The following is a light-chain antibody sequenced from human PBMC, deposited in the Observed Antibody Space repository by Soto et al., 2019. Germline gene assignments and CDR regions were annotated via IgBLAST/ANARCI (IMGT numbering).Light chain of an antibody. CDR3: SSYTTTSTVV. Sequence: QSALTQPPSASGSPGQSITISCTGTSSDVGGYNYVSWYQHHPGKAPKLMIYDVTNRPSGVSNRFSGSKSGNTASLTISGVQSEDEASYYCSSYTTTSTVVFGGGTKVTVL. CDR2: DVT. CDR1: SSDVGGYNY. V-gene: IGLV2-14*03. J-gene: IGLJ2*01.